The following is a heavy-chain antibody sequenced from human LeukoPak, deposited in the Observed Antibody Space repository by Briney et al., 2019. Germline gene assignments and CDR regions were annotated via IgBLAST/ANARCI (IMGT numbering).Heavy chain of an antibody. CDR1: GFTFSRYA. V-gene: IGHV3-64D*06. CDR3: VKTMITFGGVIRTDAFDM. CDR2: INNNGGST. D-gene: IGHD3-16*01. Sequence: GGSLRLSCSASGFTFSRYAMHCVRQAPGKGLEYVSDINNNGGSTYYADSVRARFTISRDNSKNTLFLQMTSLRAEDTAVYFCVKTMITFGGVIRTDAFDMWGQGTLVTVSS. J-gene: IGHJ3*02.